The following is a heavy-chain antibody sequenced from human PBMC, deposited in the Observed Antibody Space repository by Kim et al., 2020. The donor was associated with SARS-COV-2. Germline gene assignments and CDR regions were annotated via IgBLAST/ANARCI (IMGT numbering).Heavy chain of an antibody. D-gene: IGHD3-22*01. V-gene: IGHV3-48*02. Sequence: ADSVKGRFTISRDNAKNSLYLQMNSLRDEDTAVYYCARDGAYYDSSGYYIWGQGTLVTVSS. CDR3: ARDGAYYDSSGYYI. J-gene: IGHJ4*02.